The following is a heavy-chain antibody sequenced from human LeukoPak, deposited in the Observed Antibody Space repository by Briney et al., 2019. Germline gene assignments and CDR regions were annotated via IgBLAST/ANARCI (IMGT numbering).Heavy chain of an antibody. CDR3: AREGSGYSYGDNWFDP. Sequence: ASVKVSCKASGYTFTSYDINWVRQATGQGLEWMGWMNPNSGNTGYAQKFQGRVTMTRNTCISTAYMELSSLRSEDTAVYYCAREGSGYSYGDNWFDPWGQGTLVTVSS. CDR1: GYTFTSYD. J-gene: IGHJ5*02. CDR2: MNPNSGNT. D-gene: IGHD5-18*01. V-gene: IGHV1-8*01.